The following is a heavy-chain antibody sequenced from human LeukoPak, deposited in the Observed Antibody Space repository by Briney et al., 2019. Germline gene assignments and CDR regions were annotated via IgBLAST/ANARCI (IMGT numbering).Heavy chain of an antibody. D-gene: IGHD4-23*01. J-gene: IGHJ4*02. CDR3: ARYDYGGNWFDY. CDR1: GGSVSSGSYY. Sequence: SQTLSLTCTVSGGSVSSGSYYWSWIRQPPGKGLEWIGYIYYSGSTNYNPSLKSRVTISVDTSKNQFSLKLGSVTAADTAVYYCARYDYGGNWFDYWGQGTLVTVSS. CDR2: IYYSGST. V-gene: IGHV4-61*01.